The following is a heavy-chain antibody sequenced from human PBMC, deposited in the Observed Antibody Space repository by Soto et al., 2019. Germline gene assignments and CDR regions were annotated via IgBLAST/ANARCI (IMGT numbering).Heavy chain of an antibody. CDR2: IVPSVDTT. V-gene: IGHV1-69*18. Sequence: QVQLVQSGTEVKKPGASVKVSCKASGGTFSRSGFHWVRQAPGQGLEWMGMIVPSVDTTNYAQKFQARDTISADQFTSPVYMELRSLRSEDTAVYYCARCPQPPDTADPYAVDVWGQGTRVIVSS. D-gene: IGHD5-18*01. CDR3: ARCPQPPDTADPYAVDV. J-gene: IGHJ6*02. CDR1: GGTFSRSG.